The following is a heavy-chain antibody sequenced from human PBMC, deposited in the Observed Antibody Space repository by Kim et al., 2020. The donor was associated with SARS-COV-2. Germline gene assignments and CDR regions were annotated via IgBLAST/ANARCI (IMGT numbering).Heavy chain of an antibody. CDR3: AKVVGDAERGYCSGGSCYSGVYYYYYGMDV. CDR1: GFTFSSYA. D-gene: IGHD2-15*01. V-gene: IGHV3-23*01. CDR2: ISGSGGST. J-gene: IGHJ6*02. Sequence: GGSLRLSCAASGFTFSSYAMSWVRQAPGKGLEWVSAISGSGGSTYYADSVKGRFTISRDNSKNTLYLQMNSLRAEDTAVYYCAKVVGDAERGYCSGGSCYSGVYYYYYGMDVWGQGTTVTVSS.